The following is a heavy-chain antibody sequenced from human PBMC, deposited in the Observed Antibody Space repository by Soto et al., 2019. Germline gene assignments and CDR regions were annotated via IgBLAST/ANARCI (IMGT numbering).Heavy chain of an antibody. CDR2: IVVGSGNT. J-gene: IGHJ6*02. CDR3: AAGTVTTGYHYYGMDV. Sequence: SVKVTCKACGFTFTSSAVQWVRQARGQRIEWIGWIVVGSGNTNYAQKFQERVTITRDMSTSTAYMELSSLRSEDTPVYYCAAGTVTTGYHYYGMDVWG. CDR1: GFTFTSSA. D-gene: IGHD4-4*01. V-gene: IGHV1-58*01.